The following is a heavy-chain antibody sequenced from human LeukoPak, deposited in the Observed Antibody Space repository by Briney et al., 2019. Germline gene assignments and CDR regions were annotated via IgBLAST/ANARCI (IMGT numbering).Heavy chain of an antibody. CDR1: GYTFTGYY. Sequence: ASVKVSCKASGYTFTGYYMHWVRQAPGQGLEWMGWINPNSGGTNYAQKFQGRVTMTRDTSISTAYMELSRLRSNDTAVYYCARIYSSSWHHYYYYGMDVWGQGTTVTVSS. V-gene: IGHV1-2*02. J-gene: IGHJ6*02. CDR3: ARIYSSSWHHYYYYGMDV. D-gene: IGHD6-13*01. CDR2: INPNSGGT.